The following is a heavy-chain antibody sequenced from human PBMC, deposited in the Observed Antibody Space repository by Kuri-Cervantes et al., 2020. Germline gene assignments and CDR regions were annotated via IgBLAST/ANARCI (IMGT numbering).Heavy chain of an antibody. J-gene: IGHJ4*02. CDR1: GFTFSSYG. CDR3: ARDQGDYYGSGSYPDY. CDR2: IWYDGSNK. Sequence: GESLKISCAASGFTFSSYGMHWVRQAPGKGLEWVAVIWYDGSNKHYADSVKGRFTISRDNSKNTLYLQMNSLRAEDTAVYYCARDQGDYYGSGSYPDYWGQGTLVTVSS. V-gene: IGHV3-33*01. D-gene: IGHD3-10*01.